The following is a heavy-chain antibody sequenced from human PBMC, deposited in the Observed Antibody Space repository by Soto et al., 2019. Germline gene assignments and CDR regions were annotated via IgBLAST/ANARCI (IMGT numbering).Heavy chain of an antibody. CDR2: ISTGSSAI. Sequence: GGSLRLSCAASGFTFSQFPMNWVRQAPGKGLEWISYISTGSSAIHYADSVRGRFTIFRDEATNSLYLQMNSLRAEDTAVYYCARDKGSSSWHCFDHWGQGTLVTVSS. CDR3: ARDKGSSSWHCFDH. V-gene: IGHV3-48*01. D-gene: IGHD2-2*01. CDR1: GFTFSQFP. J-gene: IGHJ4*02.